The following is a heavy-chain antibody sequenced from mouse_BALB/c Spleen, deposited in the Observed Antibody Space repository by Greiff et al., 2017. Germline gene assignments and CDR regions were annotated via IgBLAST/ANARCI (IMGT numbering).Heavy chain of an antibody. J-gene: IGHJ2*01. Sequence: EVKLEESGGGLVKPGGSLKLSCAASGFTFSSYTMSWVRQTPEKRLEWVATISSGGSYTYYPDSVKGRFTISRDNAKNTLYLQMSSLKSEDTAMYYCTRDPAPYGFDYWGQGTTLTVSS. V-gene: IGHV5-6-4*01. CDR1: GFTFSSYT. CDR3: TRDPAPYGFDY. CDR2: ISSGGSYT. D-gene: IGHD1-1*02.